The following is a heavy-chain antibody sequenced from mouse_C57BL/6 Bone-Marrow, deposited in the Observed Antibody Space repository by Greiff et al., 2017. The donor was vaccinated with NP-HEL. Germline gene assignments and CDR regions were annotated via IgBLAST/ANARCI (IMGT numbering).Heavy chain of an antibody. V-gene: IGHV1-50*01. CDR2: IDPSDSYT. Sequence: QVQLQQPGAELVKPGASVKLSCKASGYTFTSYWMQWVKQRPGQGLEWIGEIDPSDSYTNYNQKFKGKATLTVDTSSSTAYMQLSRLTSEDSAVYYCERSNLLLHYWGQGTLVTVSA. CDR3: ERSNLLLHY. CDR1: GYTFTSYW. D-gene: IGHD1-1*01. J-gene: IGHJ3*01.